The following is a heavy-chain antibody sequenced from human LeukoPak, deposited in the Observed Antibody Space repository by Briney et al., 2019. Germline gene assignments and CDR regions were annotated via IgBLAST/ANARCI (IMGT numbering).Heavy chain of an antibody. D-gene: IGHD3-10*01. J-gene: IGHJ4*02. CDR1: GFTFSSYA. V-gene: IGHV3-23*01. Sequence: GRSLRLSCAASGFTFSSYAMSWVRQAPGKGLEWVSATSGSGGSTYYADSVKGRFTISRDNSKNTLYLQMNSLRAEDTAVYYCAKNRLVRGTYYFDYWGQGTLVTVSS. CDR2: TSGSGGST. CDR3: AKNRLVRGTYYFDY.